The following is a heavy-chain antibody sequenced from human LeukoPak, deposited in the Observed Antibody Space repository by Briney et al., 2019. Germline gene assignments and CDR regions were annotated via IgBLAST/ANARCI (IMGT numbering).Heavy chain of an antibody. V-gene: IGHV4-59*11. Sequence: SDTLSLTRTVWGGSISSHYWRCIPHPPGKGLEWIGYLYYSGRTNQNPSLKSRVTISIDTYKHHFSQNVRSVTAADTAGYHCARASHTCYFDYWGQGTLVTVSS. J-gene: IGHJ4*02. CDR3: ARASHTCYFDY. D-gene: IGHD2/OR15-2a*01. CDR1: GGSISSHY. CDR2: LYYSGRT.